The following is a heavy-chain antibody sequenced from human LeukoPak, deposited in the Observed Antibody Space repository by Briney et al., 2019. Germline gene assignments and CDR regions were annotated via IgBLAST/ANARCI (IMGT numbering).Heavy chain of an antibody. J-gene: IGHJ3*02. V-gene: IGHV4-30-4*01. CDR1: GGSISSGDYY. CDR2: IYYSGST. CDR3: ASAPDDSSGYYYGNAFDI. Sequence: SQTLSLTCTVSGGSISSGDYYWSWIRQPPGKGLEWIGYIYYSGSTYYNPSLKSRVTISVDTSNNQFSLKLSSVTAADTAVYYCASAPDDSSGYYYGNAFDIWGQGTMVTVSS. D-gene: IGHD3-22*01.